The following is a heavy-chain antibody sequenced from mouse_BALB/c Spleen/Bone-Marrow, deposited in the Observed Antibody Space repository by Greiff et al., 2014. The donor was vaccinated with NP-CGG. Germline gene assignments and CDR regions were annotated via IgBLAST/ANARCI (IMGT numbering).Heavy chain of an antibody. Sequence: ESGAELVRPGTSVKVSCKASGYAFTNYLIEWVKQRPGQGLEWIGVINPGSGGTNYNEKFKGKATLTADKSSSTAYMQLSSLTSDDSAVYFCARWDYAMDYWGQGTSVTASS. CDR2: INPGSGGT. CDR1: GYAFTNYL. CDR3: ARWDYAMDY. V-gene: IGHV1-54*01. J-gene: IGHJ4*01.